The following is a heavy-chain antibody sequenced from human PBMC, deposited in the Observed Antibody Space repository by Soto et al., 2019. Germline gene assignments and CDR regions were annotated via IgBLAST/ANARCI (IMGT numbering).Heavy chain of an antibody. J-gene: IGHJ4*02. CDR1: GGSFTGYY. V-gene: IGHV4-34*01. CDR3: ARGHGRFAH. CDR2: INHSGFT. Sequence: DTLSLTCDVSGGSFTGYYWSWIRQPPGKGLEWIGEINHSGFTNYNPSLTGRVTISLDTSKSQFSLKLSSLTAADTAFYFCARGHGRFAHWGQGTLVTVSS.